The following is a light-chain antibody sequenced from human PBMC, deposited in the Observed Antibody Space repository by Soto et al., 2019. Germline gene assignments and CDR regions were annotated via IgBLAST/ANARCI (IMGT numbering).Light chain of an antibody. CDR3: SSYTSSRTLV. V-gene: IGLV2-14*01. CDR2: EVS. J-gene: IGLJ1*01. Sequence: QSALAQPASVSGSPGQSITISCAGTSSDFGGYNYVSWYHQHPGKAPKLLIYEVSNRPSGVSNRFSGSKSGNTASLTISGLQAEDEADYYCSSYTSSRTLVFGTGTKVTVL. CDR1: SSDFGGYNY.